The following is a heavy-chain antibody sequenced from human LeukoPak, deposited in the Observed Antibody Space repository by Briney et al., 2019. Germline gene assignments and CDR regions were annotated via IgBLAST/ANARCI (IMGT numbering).Heavy chain of an antibody. CDR3: ARAHCSSTSCPTRLYYYYMDV. J-gene: IGHJ6*03. CDR1: GGSISSYY. CDR2: IYYSGST. Sequence: PSETLSLTCTVSGGSISSYYWSWIRQPPGKGLEWIGYIYYSGSTYYNPSLKSRVTISVDTSKNQFSLKLSSVTAADTAVYYCARAHCSSTSCPTRLYYYYMDVWGKGTTVTVSS. D-gene: IGHD2-2*01. V-gene: IGHV4-59*08.